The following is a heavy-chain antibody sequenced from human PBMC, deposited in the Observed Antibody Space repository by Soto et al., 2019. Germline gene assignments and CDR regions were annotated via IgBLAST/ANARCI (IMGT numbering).Heavy chain of an antibody. D-gene: IGHD2-2*01. CDR2: ISGGRSGT. CDR1: GFTFSTYA. J-gene: IGHJ4*02. CDR3: AKGSRGYCSGAICYFFDS. Sequence: EVQLLESGGGLVQPGGSLRLSCAASGFTFSTYAMSWVRQAPGKGLEWVSAISGGRSGTYYADSVRGRFTLSRDDSTNTLYLQMNTLRAEDTAIYYCAKGSRGYCSGAICYFFDSWGQGALVTVSS. V-gene: IGHV3-23*01.